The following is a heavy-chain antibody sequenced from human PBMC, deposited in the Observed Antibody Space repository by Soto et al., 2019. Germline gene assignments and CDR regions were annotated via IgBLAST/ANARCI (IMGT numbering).Heavy chain of an antibody. J-gene: IGHJ4*02. CDR1: GFTVSNNY. Sequence: EVQLVETGGGLIQPGGSLRLSCAASGFTVSNNYMSWVRQAPGKGLEWVSLIYSGGSTFYADSVQGRFTISRDNSKNTLFLQMNSLRAEDTAVSFWATYTSLDYWGQGTLVTVSS. CDR3: ATYTSLDY. CDR2: IYSGGST. V-gene: IGHV3-53*02. D-gene: IGHD2-2*02.